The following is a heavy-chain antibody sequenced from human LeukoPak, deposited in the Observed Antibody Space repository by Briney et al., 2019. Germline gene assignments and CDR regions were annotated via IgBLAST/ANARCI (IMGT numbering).Heavy chain of an antibody. Sequence: GGSLRLSCAASGFTFSSYAMSWVRQAPGKGLEWVSAISGSGGSTYYADSVKGRFTISRDNSKNTLYLQMNSLRAEDTAVYYCAKDDGGSYYIYYYYMDVWGKGTTVTISS. CDR1: GFTFSSYA. D-gene: IGHD1-26*01. V-gene: IGHV3-23*01. J-gene: IGHJ6*03. CDR2: ISGSGGST. CDR3: AKDDGGSYYIYYYYMDV.